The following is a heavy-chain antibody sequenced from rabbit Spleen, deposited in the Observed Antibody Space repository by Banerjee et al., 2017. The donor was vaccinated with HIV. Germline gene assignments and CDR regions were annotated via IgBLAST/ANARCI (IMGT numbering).Heavy chain of an antibody. CDR2: IDAGSDGT. CDR1: GFSFISGYY. V-gene: IGHV1S40*01. D-gene: IGHD7-1*01. CDR3: ARESFSNWDL. J-gene: IGHJ4*01. Sequence: QSLEESGGDLVKPGTSLTLTCTASGFSFISGYYMCWVRQAPGKGLGWIACIDAGSDGTYYASWAKGRFTISKTSSTVDLKMTSLTAADTATYFCARESFSNWDLWGQGTLVTVS.